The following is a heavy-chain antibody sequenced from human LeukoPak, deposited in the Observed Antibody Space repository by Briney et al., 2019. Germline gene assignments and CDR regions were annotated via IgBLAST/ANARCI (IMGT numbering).Heavy chain of an antibody. CDR3: ASLRPDHLDY. J-gene: IGHJ4*02. V-gene: IGHV3-48*01. CDR2: ISSSSSSTI. D-gene: IGHD1-14*01. Sequence: GGSLRLSCAASGFTFSSYGMHWVRQAPGKGLEWVSYISSSSSSTIYYADSVKGRFTISRDNAKNSLYLQMNSLRAEDTAVYYCASLRPDHLDYWGQGTLVTVSS. CDR1: GFTFSSYG.